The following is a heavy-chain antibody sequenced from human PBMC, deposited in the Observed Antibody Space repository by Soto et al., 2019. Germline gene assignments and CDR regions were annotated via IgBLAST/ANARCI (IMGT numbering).Heavy chain of an antibody. Sequence: QVQLVQSGAEVKKPGASVKVSCKASGYTFTSYGISWVRQAPGQGLEWMGWISAYNGNTNYAQKLQGRVTITTDTSTSTAYMELSSLRSDDTAVYYCARVGVDCSGGSCYLPDWYFDLWGRGPLVTVSS. CDR2: ISAYNGNT. D-gene: IGHD2-15*01. V-gene: IGHV1-18*01. J-gene: IGHJ2*01. CDR1: GYTFTSYG. CDR3: ARVGVDCSGGSCYLPDWYFDL.